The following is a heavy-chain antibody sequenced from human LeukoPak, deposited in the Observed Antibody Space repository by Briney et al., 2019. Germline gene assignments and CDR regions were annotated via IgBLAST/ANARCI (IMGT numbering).Heavy chain of an antibody. CDR3: ATQGVTTDYYMDV. V-gene: IGHV5-51*01. Sequence: GESLKTSCKGSGYSFTSYWIAWVRQMPGKGVEWMGIIYPGDSDARYSPFFQGQVTISDDKSISTAYLQWSSLKASDTAMYYCATQGVTTDYYMDVWGKGTTVTISS. CDR1: GYSFTSYW. D-gene: IGHD2-21*02. J-gene: IGHJ6*03. CDR2: IYPGDSDA.